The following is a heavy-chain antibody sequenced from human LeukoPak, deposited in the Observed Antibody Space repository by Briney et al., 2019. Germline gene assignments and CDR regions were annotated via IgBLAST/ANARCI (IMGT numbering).Heavy chain of an antibody. V-gene: IGHV4-39*07. Sequence: SETLSLTCTVSGGSISSSSYYWGWIRQPPGKGLEWIGSIYYSGSTYYNPSLKSRVTISVDTSKNQFSLKLTSVTAADTAMYYCARENIALAYWGQGTLVTVSS. CDR3: ARENIALAY. D-gene: IGHD3-3*02. CDR2: IYYSGST. J-gene: IGHJ4*02. CDR1: GGSISSSSYY.